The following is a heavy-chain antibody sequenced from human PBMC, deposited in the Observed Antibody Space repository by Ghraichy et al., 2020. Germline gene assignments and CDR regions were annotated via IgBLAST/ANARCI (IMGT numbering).Heavy chain of an antibody. CDR2: IKSKTDGGTT. CDR3: TTRSDPPTY. D-gene: IGHD2-15*01. V-gene: IGHV3-15*01. Sequence: GESQNISCAASGFTFSNAWMSWVRQAPGKGLEWVGRIKSKTDGGTTDFAAPVRGRFTISRDDSKNTLYLQMYSLKTEDTAVYYCTTRSDPPTYWGQGTLVTVSS. J-gene: IGHJ4*02. CDR1: GFTFSNAW.